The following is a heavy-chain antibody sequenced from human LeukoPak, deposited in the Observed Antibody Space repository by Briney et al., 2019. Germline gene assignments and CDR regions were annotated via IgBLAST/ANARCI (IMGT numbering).Heavy chain of an antibody. D-gene: IGHD1-7*01. J-gene: IGHJ2*01. CDR2: ISSSGSII. CDR3: ARDAPTGTTLHFDL. V-gene: IGHV3-48*03. CDR1: GFTFSSYE. Sequence: GGSLRLSCAASGFTFSSYEMNWVRQAPGKGLEWVSYISSSGSIIYYADSVKGRFTISRDNAKNSLYLQMNSLRAEDTAVYYCARDAPTGTTLHFDLWGRGTLVTVSS.